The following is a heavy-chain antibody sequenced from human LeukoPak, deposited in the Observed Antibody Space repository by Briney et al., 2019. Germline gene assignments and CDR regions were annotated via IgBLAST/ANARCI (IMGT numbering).Heavy chain of an antibody. CDR2: IYPGDSDT. CDR3: ARHGISRYSYGSYDY. D-gene: IGHD5-18*01. J-gene: IGHJ4*02. Sequence: GESLKISCKGSGYSFTSYWIGWVRQMPGKGLEWMGIIYPGDSDTRYSPSFQGQVTISADKSISTAYLQWSSLKASDTAMYYCARHGISRYSYGSYDYWGQGTLVTVSS. V-gene: IGHV5-51*01. CDR1: GYSFTSYW.